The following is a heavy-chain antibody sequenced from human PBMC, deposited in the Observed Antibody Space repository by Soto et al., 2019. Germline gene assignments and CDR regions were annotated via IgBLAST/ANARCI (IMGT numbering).Heavy chain of an antibody. CDR1: GFTFSSYA. V-gene: IGHV3-23*01. Sequence: EVQLLESGGGLVQPGGSLRLSCAASGFTFSSYAMSWVRQAPGKGLEWVSAISGSGGSTYYADSVKGRFTISRDNSKNTLYLQMNSLIAEDTAVYYCAKDQGGDPPDRSGRAFEIWGQGTMVTVSS. D-gene: IGHD2-21*01. CDR3: AKDQGGDPPDRSGRAFEI. CDR2: ISGSGGST. J-gene: IGHJ3*02.